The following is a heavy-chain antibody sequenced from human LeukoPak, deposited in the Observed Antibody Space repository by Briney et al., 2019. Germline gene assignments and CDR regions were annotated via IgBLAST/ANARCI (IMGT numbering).Heavy chain of an antibody. Sequence: SQTLSLTCTVSGGSISSGGYSWSWIRQHPGKGLEWIGYIYYSGSTYYNPSLKSRLIISVDTSKNQFSLKLSSVTAADTAVYYCARARSLDVWGQGTTVTVSS. CDR1: GGSISSGGYS. J-gene: IGHJ6*02. CDR2: IYYSGST. V-gene: IGHV4-31*03. CDR3: ARARSLDV.